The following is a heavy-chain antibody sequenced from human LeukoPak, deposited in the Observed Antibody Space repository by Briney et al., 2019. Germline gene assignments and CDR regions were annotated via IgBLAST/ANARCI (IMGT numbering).Heavy chain of an antibody. CDR2: INPNSGGT. D-gene: IGHD3-10*01. CDR3: ATGRDYFGSGNNDAFDI. CDR1: GYTFTGYY. J-gene: IGHJ3*02. Sequence: ASVKVSCKASGYTFTGYYMHWVRQAPGQGLEWLGWINPNSGGTNYAQKFQGWVTMTRDTSISTAYMELSRLRSDDTAVYYCATGRDYFGSGNNDAFDIWGQGTMVTVSS. V-gene: IGHV1-2*04.